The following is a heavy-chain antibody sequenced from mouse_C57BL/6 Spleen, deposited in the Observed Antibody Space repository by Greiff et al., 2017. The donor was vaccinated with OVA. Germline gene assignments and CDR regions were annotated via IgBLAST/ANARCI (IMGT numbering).Heavy chain of an antibody. CDR1: GYSITSGYY. J-gene: IGHJ2*01. CDR3: ARDRDY. V-gene: IGHV3-6*01. CDR2: ISYDGSN. Sequence: DVNLMESGPGLVKPSQSLSLTCSVTGYSITSGYYWNFILQFPLNKLEWMVYISYDGSNNYNPSLKNRISITRDTSKNQFFLKLNSVTTEETATYYCARDRDYWGQGTTLTVSS.